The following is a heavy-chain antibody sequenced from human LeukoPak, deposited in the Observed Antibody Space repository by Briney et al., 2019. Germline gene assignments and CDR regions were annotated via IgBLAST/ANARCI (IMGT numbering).Heavy chain of an antibody. D-gene: IGHD4-11*01. CDR3: GRDYGNYYFDC. CDR2: IKNKANSYTT. Sequence: GGSLRLSCAASGFTFSSYWMSWVRQAPGRGLEWVGRIKNKANSYTTEYAASVKGRFSISRDDSKNSLYLQMNSLKTEDTAVYYCGRDYGNYYFDCWGQGTLVTVSS. J-gene: IGHJ4*02. V-gene: IGHV3-72*01. CDR1: GFTFSSYW.